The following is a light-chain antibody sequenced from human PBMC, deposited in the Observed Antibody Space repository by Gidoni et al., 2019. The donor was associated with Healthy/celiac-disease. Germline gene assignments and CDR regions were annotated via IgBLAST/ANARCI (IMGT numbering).Light chain of an antibody. V-gene: IGKV3-15*01. J-gene: IGKJ1*01. CDR1: QSVSSN. CDR3: QQYNNWPPWVT. Sequence: ELVMTQSPATLSVSPGERATLSCRASQSVSSNLAWYQQKPGQAPRLLIYGASTRATGIPARFSGSGSGTEFTLTISSLQSEDFAVYYCQQYNNWPPWVTFGQGTKVEIK. CDR2: GAS.